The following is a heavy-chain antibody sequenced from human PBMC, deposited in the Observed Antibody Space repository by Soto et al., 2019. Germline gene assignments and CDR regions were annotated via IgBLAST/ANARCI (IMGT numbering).Heavy chain of an antibody. V-gene: IGHV1-69*12. D-gene: IGHD2-15*01. CDR1: GGTFSSYA. J-gene: IGHJ3*02. CDR3: ARPNPAGGAFDI. Sequence: QVQLVQSGAEVKKPGSSVKVSCKASGGTFSSYAISWVRQAPGQGLEWMGGIIPIFGTANYAQKFQGRVTIXAXXSTSTAYMELSSLRSEDTAVYYCARPNPAGGAFDIWGQGTMVTVSS. CDR2: IIPIFGTA.